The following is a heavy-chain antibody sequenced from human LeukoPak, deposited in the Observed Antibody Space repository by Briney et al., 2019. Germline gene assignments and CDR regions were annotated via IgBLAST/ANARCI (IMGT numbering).Heavy chain of an antibody. J-gene: IGHJ4*02. Sequence: PGGSLRLSCAASGFTFSNYGMHWVRQAPGKGLEWVAFIRLDGSNKYYTDSVKGRFTISRDNSKNTLYLQMNSLRAEDTAVYYCAKGIYYDNSGYYSLFDHWGQGTLVTVSS. CDR2: IRLDGSNK. CDR3: AKGIYYDNSGYYSLFDH. V-gene: IGHV3-30*02. D-gene: IGHD3-22*01. CDR1: GFTFSNYG.